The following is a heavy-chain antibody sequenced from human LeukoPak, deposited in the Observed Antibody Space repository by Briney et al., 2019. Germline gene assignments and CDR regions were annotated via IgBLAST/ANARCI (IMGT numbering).Heavy chain of an antibody. CDR1: GYTFTGYY. D-gene: IGHD3-10*01. V-gene: IGHV1-2*02. CDR2: INPNSGGT. CDR3: ARSFMVRGVIKSYYLDY. Sequence: ASVKVSCKASGYTFTGYYMHWVRQAPGQGLEWMGWINPNSGGTNYAQKFQGRVTMTRDTSISTAYMELSRLRSDDTAVYYCARSFMVRGVIKSYYLDYWGQGTLVTVSS. J-gene: IGHJ4*02.